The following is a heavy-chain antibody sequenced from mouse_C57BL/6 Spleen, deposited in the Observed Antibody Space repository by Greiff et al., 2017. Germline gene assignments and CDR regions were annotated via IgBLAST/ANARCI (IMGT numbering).Heavy chain of an antibody. CDR2: IDPSDSYT. J-gene: IGHJ3*01. CDR1: GYTFTSYW. V-gene: IGHV1-69*01. Sequence: QVQLHQPGAELVMPGASVKLSCKASGYTFTSYWMPWVKQRPGPGLEWIGEIDPSDSYTNYNQKFKGKSTLTVDKSSSTAYMQLSSLTSEDSAVYYCARLGYYGSSPAWCAYWGQGTLVTVSA. CDR3: ARLGYYGSSPAWCAY. D-gene: IGHD1-1*01.